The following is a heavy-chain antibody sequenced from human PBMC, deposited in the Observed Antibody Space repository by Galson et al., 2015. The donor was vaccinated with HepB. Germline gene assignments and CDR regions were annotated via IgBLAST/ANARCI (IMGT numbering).Heavy chain of an antibody. CDR1: GGSISSSSYY. CDR3: ARDGVIEGWSDY. CDR2: IYYSGST. V-gene: IGHV4-39*07. D-gene: IGHD6-19*01. J-gene: IGHJ4*02. Sequence: ETLSLTCTVSGGSISSSSYYWGWIRQPPGKGLEWIGSIYYSGSTYYNPSLKSRVTISVDTSKNQFSLKLSSVTAADTAVYYCARDGVIEGWSDYWGQGTLVTVSS.